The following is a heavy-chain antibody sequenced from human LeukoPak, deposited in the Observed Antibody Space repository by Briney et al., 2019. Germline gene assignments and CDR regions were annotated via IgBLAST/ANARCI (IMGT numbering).Heavy chain of an antibody. CDR2: IRYDGTNK. J-gene: IGHJ6*03. D-gene: IGHD2-2*01. Sequence: PGGSLRLSCAASGFTFSNYGIHWVRQAPGKGLEWVAFIRYDGTNKYYADSVRGRFTISRDNSRNTLYLQMNSLRAEDTAVYYCAKDPEGYCGTTSCYYYMDVWGEGTTVTVSS. CDR1: GFTFSNYG. V-gene: IGHV3-30*02. CDR3: AKDPEGYCGTTSCYYYMDV.